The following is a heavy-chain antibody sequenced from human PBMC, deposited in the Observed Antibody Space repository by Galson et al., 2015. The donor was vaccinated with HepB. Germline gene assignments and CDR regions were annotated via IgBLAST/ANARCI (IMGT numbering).Heavy chain of an antibody. Sequence: SLRLSCAASGFTFNNYLMHWVRQAPGKGLVWISRIDGRGSSTDYADSVKGRFTISRDNAKNTLSLQMNSLRAEDTAVYYCARDRTYYGLDYWGQGTLVTVSS. CDR2: IDGRGSST. V-gene: IGHV3-74*01. CDR3: ARDRTYYGLDY. J-gene: IGHJ4*02. D-gene: IGHD1-26*01. CDR1: GFTFNNYL.